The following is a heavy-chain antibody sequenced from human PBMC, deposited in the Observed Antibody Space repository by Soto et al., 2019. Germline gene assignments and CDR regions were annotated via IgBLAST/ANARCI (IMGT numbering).Heavy chain of an antibody. J-gene: IGHJ2*01. CDR2: NYPEDSDT. Sequence: PXEFVKISNEGSGYSSNNYYIGWVGPIPGKVLAWMGINYPEDSDTRYGPSFQGPVTISADTSLSTASLQWSSLKTSDTAMYYCARLPTSHDSGSSTSYWYFDLWGRGTLVAVS. D-gene: IGHD3-10*01. CDR1: GYSSNNYY. V-gene: IGHV5-51*01. CDR3: ARLPTSHDSGSSTSYWYFDL.